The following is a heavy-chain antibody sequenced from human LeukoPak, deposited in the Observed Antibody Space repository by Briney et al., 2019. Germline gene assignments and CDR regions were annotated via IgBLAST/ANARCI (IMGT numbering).Heavy chain of an antibody. CDR3: AGEEYYDTSGYYDY. CDR2: ISSGSSYI. CDR1: GFTFSGYS. Sequence: GGSLRLSCAASGFTFSGYSMNWVRQAPGKGLEWVSSISSGSSYINHAASVKGRFTISRDNAKNSLYLQMNSLRAEDTAVYYCAGEEYYDTSGYYDYWGQGTLVTVSS. D-gene: IGHD3-22*01. V-gene: IGHV3-21*01. J-gene: IGHJ4*02.